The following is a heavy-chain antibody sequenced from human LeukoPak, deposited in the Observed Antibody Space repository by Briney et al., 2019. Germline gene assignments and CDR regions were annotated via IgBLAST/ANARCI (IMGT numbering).Heavy chain of an antibody. D-gene: IGHD1-26*01. CDR2: TYYRSKWYY. CDR3: ARTRDLGPDY. Sequence: SQTLSLTCVISGDSVSSNSAAWNWIRQSPSRGLEWLGRTYYRSKWYYHYAVSMKSRITVNPDTSKNQFSLQLNSVTPEDTAVYYCARTRDLGPDYWGQGPRVTVSS. J-gene: IGHJ4*02. CDR1: GDSVSSNSAA. V-gene: IGHV6-1*01.